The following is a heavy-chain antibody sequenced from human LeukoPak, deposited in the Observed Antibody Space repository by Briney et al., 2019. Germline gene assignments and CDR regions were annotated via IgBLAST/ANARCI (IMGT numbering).Heavy chain of an antibody. Sequence: RAGGSLRLSCVASGFTFSTYGMYWVRQAPGKGLEWVAFIRYDGSNKYYTDSAKGRFTISRDNSKNTLYLQMNSLRVEDTAVYYCAKGAGQTLTNWFDPWGQGTLVTVSS. CDR3: AKGAGQTLTNWFDP. J-gene: IGHJ5*02. V-gene: IGHV3-30*02. CDR2: IRYDGSNK. CDR1: GFTFSTYG. D-gene: IGHD3-16*01.